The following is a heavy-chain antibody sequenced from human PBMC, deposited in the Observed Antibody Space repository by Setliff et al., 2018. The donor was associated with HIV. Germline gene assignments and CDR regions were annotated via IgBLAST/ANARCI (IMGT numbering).Heavy chain of an antibody. CDR3: TRGPGGTVPKPLEAFDV. J-gene: IGHJ3*01. CDR2: IYYSGST. D-gene: IGHD1-7*01. Sequence: SETLSLTCTVSGGSIISYYWTWIRQPPGKGPEWIGHIYYSGSTIYNPSLKSRVTISLDTSKNQFSLKLTSVTAADAAIYYCTRGPGGTVPKPLEAFDVWGRGAVVTVSS. CDR1: GGSIISYY. V-gene: IGHV4-59*01.